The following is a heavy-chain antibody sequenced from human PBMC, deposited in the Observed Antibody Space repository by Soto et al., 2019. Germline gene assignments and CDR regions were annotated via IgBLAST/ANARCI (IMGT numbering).Heavy chain of an antibody. CDR3: ARVLPRSRFMVRGGWFDP. CDR2: ISAYNGNT. Sequence: QVQLVQSGAEVKKPGASVKVSCKASGYTFTSYGISWVRQAPGQGLEWMGWISAYNGNTNYAQKLQGRVTMTTDTTPSKAYMELRSLGSDDAAVYYCARVLPRSRFMVRGGWFDPWGQGTLVTVSS. CDR1: GYTFTSYG. D-gene: IGHD3-10*01. J-gene: IGHJ5*02. V-gene: IGHV1-18*01.